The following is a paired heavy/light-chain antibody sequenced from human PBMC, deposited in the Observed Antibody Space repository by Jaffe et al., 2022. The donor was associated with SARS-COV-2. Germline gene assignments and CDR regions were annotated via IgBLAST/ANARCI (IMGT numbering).Heavy chain of an antibody. Sequence: EVQLVQSGAEMKKPGESLKISCETSGFSFTTHWIGWVRQMPGKGLEWMGIIYPVDSDARYSPSFQGKVTISVDTSINTAYLQWSSLKTSDTAIYYCAKPRGPGGTYSDFFAYWGQGTLVTVSS. V-gene: IGHV5-51*01. CDR3: AKPRGPGGTYSDFFAY. J-gene: IGHJ4*02. CDR2: IYPVDSDA. CDR1: GFSFTTHW. D-gene: IGHD1-7*01.
Light chain of an antibody. CDR2: DAS. V-gene: IGKV3-11*01. Sequence: EVVLTQSPGTLSLSQGERATLSCRASESVSTFLAWYQQRPGQPPRLLIYDASNTAAGVPGRFSASGSGTDFTLTISSLEPEDFAVYYCQQRSIWPPTFGPGTKVEIK. CDR3: QQRSIWPPT. CDR1: ESVSTF. J-gene: IGKJ1*01.